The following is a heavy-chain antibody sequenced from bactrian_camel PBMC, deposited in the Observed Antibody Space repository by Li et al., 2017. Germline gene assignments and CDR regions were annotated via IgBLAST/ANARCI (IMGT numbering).Heavy chain of an antibody. V-gene: IGHV3S53*01. CDR1: GYTYSC. Sequence: HVQLVESGGGSVQAGGSLRLSCAASGYTYSCMGWLRQVPGKEREGIATIDSDLDTTYADDVKGRFTISRDNAKNSVYLQMNSLKPEDTAVYYCVKDDWGWSFGSWGQGTQVTVS. D-gene: IGHD5*01. J-gene: IGHJ6*01. CDR2: IDSDLDT. CDR3: VKDDWGWSFGS.